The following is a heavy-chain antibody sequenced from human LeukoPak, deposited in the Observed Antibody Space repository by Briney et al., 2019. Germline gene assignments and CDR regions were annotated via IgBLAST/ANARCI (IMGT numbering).Heavy chain of an antibody. CDR3: ARYSSGQDAFDI. V-gene: IGHV3-33*01. J-gene: IGHJ3*02. Sequence: PGGSLRLSCAASGFTFSSYGMHWVRQAPGKGLEWVAVIWYDGSSKYYADSVKGRFTTSRDNSKNTLYLQMNSLRAEDTAVYYCARYSSGQDAFDIWGQGTMVTVSS. CDR2: IWYDGSSK. CDR1: GFTFSSYG. D-gene: IGHD6-19*01.